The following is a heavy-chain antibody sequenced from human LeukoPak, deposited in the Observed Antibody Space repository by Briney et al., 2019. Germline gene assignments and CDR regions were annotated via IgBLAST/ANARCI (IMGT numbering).Heavy chain of an antibody. CDR2: VCYSGST. CDR1: GGSVSNIVHC. D-gene: IGHD1-26*01. CDR3: ARMPGRRRGMGRIVDY. Sequence: SETLSLTCTVSGGSVSNIVHCWGWIRQPPGMGLEWVGSVCYSGSTNYNPSLNSRLTMSLDTSNNQFSLKLTSVTAADTAFYYCARMPGRRRGMGRIVDYWGQGTLATVSA. V-gene: IGHV4-39*01. J-gene: IGHJ4*02.